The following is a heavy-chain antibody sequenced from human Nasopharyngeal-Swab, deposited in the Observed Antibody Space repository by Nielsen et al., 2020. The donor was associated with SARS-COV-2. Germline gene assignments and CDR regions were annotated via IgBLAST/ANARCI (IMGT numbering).Heavy chain of an antibody. CDR1: GFTFSTYA. V-gene: IGHV3-23*01. CDR3: ARLPGIAVAGTVGNYYYYMDV. Sequence: GGSLRLSCAASGFTFSTYAMTWVRQAPGKGLGWVSTIDAGGGNTWYADSVKGRFTISRDNAKNSLYLQMNSLRAEDTAVYYCARLPGIAVAGTVGNYYYYMDVWGKGTTVTVSS. D-gene: IGHD6-19*01. CDR2: IDAGGGNT. J-gene: IGHJ6*03.